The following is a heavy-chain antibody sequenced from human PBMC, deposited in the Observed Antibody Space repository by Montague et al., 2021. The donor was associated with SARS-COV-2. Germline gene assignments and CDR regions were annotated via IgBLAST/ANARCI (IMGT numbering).Heavy chain of an antibody. V-gene: IGHV4-59*01. CDR3: ARGGGNSADYYYDGMDV. D-gene: IGHD4-23*01. Sequence: SETLSLTGTVSGGPISRNYWNWIRQPPGKGLEWIGYIYYSGTTNCNPSLTIRVTMSVDTYKNQFSLKLNSVTAADTAGYYCARGGGNSADYYYDGMDVWGLGTTVTVSS. J-gene: IGHJ6*02. CDR1: GGPISRNY. CDR2: IYYSGTT.